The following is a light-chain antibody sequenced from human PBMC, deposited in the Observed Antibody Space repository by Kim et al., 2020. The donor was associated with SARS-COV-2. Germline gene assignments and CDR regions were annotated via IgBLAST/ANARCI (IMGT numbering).Light chain of an antibody. V-gene: IGLV3-1*01. J-gene: IGLJ1*01. CDR1: KLGDKY. CDR2: QYN. Sequence: SYELTQPPSVSVSPGQTASITCSGDKLGDKYVSWYQQKPGQFPVLLIYQYNTRPSGIPERFSGSNSESSATLTISGTQAMDEADYYCQAWDSGSYVFGTGTKVTVL. CDR3: QAWDSGSYV.